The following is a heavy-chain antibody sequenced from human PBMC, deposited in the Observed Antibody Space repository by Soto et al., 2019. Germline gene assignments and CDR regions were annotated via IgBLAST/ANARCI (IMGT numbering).Heavy chain of an antibody. CDR1: GFTVSNNY. CDR3: ARVSGAARPSDY. J-gene: IGHJ4*02. Sequence: GGSLRLSCAASGFTVSNNYMSWVRQAPGKGLEWVSYISSSGSTIYYADSVKGRFTISRDNAKNSLYLQMNSLRAEDTAVYYCARVSGAARPSDYWGQGALVTVSS. CDR2: ISSSGSTI. V-gene: IGHV3-11*04. D-gene: IGHD6-6*01.